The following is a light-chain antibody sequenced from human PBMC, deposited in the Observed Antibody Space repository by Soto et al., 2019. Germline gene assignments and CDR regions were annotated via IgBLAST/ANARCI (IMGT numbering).Light chain of an antibody. J-gene: IGKJ1*01. Sequence: AIQMTQSPSSLSASVGDRVTITCRASQGIRNDLGWYQQKPGKAPKLLIYAASSLQSGVPSRFSGSGSGTDFTLTISSLQPEDFATYYCQQRGNWWTFGQGTKVDIK. CDR2: AAS. V-gene: IGKV1-6*01. CDR1: QGIRND. CDR3: QQRGNWWT.